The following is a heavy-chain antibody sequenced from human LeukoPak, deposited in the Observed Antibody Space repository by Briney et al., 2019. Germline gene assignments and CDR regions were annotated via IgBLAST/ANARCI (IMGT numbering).Heavy chain of an antibody. V-gene: IGHV4-34*01. CDR3: ARGKQQLATALDY. CDR2: INHSGST. D-gene: IGHD6-13*01. CDR1: GGSFSGYY. Sequence: SETLSLTCAVYGGSFSGYYWSWIRQPPGKGLEWIGEINHSGSTNYNPSLKSRVTISVDTSKNQFYLKLSSVTAADTAVYYCARGKQQLATALDYWGQGTLVTVSS. J-gene: IGHJ4*02.